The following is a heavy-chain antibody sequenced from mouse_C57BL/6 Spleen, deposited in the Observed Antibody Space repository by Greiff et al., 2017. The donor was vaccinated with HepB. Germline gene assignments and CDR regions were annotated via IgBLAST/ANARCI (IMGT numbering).Heavy chain of an antibody. CDR2: IYPRSGNT. V-gene: IGHV1-81*01. CDR1: GYTFTSYG. CDR3: APLTGTKKDYYAMDY. D-gene: IGHD4-1*01. Sequence: VQLQQSGAELARPGASVKLSCKASGYTFTSYGISWVKQRTGQGLEWIGEIYPRSGNTYYNEKFKGKATLTADKSSSTAYMELRSLTSEDSAVYFCAPLTGTKKDYYAMDYWGQGTSVTVSS. J-gene: IGHJ4*01.